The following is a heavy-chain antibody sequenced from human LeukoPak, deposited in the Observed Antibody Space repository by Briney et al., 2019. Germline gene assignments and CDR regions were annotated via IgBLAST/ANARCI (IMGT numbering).Heavy chain of an antibody. CDR1: GGSISSYY. CDR2: IYYSGST. J-gene: IGHJ3*02. Sequence: SETLSLTCTVSGGSISSYYWSWIRQPPGKGLEWIGYIYYSGSTNYNPSLKSRVTISVDTSKNQFSLKLSSVTAADTAVYYCARGRHSYGRRGAFDIWGQGTMVTVSS. CDR3: ARGRHSYGRRGAFDI. D-gene: IGHD5-18*01. V-gene: IGHV4-59*01.